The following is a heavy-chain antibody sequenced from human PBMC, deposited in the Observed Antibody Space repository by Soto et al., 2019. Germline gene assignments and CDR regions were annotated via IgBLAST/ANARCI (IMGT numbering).Heavy chain of an antibody. J-gene: IGHJ4*02. CDR1: GFAFNNYG. V-gene: IGHV3-21*01. CDR3: AREDSIIIPAVSDF. CDR2: ISKSDYT. D-gene: IGHD2-2*01. Sequence: GGSLRLSCTVSGFAFNNYGINWVRQAPGKGLEWVSSISKSDYTYYSDSVTGRFTISRDNAKNSVSLQMNTLRVEDTAVYYCAREDSIIIPAVSDFWGQGTLVTVSS.